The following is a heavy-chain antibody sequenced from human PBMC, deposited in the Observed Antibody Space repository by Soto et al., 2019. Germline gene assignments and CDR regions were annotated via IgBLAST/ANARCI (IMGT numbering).Heavy chain of an antibody. CDR2: MNPNSGNT. Sequence: QVQLVQSGAEVKRPGASVRVSCKASGYTFTSYDVNWVRQATGQGLEWLGWMNPNSGNTGYAQKFQGRITLTRSTSTSTAYMELTSLRSEDKAVYYCARGINWGQGTMVTVSS. V-gene: IGHV1-8*01. CDR1: GYTFTSYD. CDR3: ARGIN. J-gene: IGHJ3*01.